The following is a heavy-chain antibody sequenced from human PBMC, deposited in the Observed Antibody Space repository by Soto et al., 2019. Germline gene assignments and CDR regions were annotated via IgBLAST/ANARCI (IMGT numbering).Heavy chain of an antibody. J-gene: IGHJ4*02. D-gene: IGHD3-22*01. CDR1: GGSFSGYY. V-gene: IGHV4-34*01. CDR2: INHSGST. CDR3: ARASYYDSSGLDY. Sequence: QVQLQQWGAGLLKPSETLSLTCAVYGGSFSGYYWSWIRQPPGKGLEWIGEINHSGSTNYNPSLKIRVTISVDTSKNQFSLKLSSVTAADTAVYYCARASYYDSSGLDYWGQGTLVTVSS.